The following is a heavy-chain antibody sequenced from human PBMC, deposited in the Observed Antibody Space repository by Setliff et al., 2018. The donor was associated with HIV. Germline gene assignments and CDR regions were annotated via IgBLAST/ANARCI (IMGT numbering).Heavy chain of an antibody. V-gene: IGHV1-2*02. CDR2: IIPKSGET. J-gene: IGHJ4*02. CDR1: GYTFTAHH. CDR3: ARVVDRDYDFWSAYEY. D-gene: IGHD3-3*01. Sequence: ASVKVSCKSSGYTFTAHHIHWVRQAPGQGPEWMGWIIPKSGETSYAEKFRGRVTMTRDTSLSTAYMELSWLTTDDTAVYYCARVVDRDYDFWSAYEYWGQGTMVTVSS.